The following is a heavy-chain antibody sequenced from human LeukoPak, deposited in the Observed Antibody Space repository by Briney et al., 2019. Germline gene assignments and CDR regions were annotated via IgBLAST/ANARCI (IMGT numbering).Heavy chain of an antibody. D-gene: IGHD3-22*01. CDR2: IYHSGST. CDR3: ARGRDSSGPFDY. Sequence: SQTLSLTCAVSGGSISSGGYSWSWIRQPPGKGLEWIGYIYHSGSTYYNPSLKSRVTISVDRSKNQFSLKLSSVTAADTAVYYCARGRDSSGPFDYWGQGTLVTVSS. V-gene: IGHV4-30-2*01. CDR1: GGSISSGGYS. J-gene: IGHJ4*02.